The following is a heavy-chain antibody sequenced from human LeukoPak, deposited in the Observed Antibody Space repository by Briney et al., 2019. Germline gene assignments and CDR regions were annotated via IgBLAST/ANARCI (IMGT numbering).Heavy chain of an antibody. V-gene: IGHV3-53*01. CDR3: ARDEQWLGY. Sequence: GGSLRLSCAVSGFTFSRSDMHWVRQAPGKGLEWVSVIYSGGSTYYADSVKGRFTISRDNSKNTLYLQMNSLRAEDTAVYYCARDEQWLGYWGQGTLVTVSS. CDR2: IYSGGST. D-gene: IGHD6-19*01. J-gene: IGHJ4*02. CDR1: GFTFSRSD.